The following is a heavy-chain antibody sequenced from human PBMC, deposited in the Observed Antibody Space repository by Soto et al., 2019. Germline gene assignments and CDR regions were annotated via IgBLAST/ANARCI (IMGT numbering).Heavy chain of an antibody. CDR1: GASVTRDGNC. Sequence: QVQLRESGSGLVKPSQTLSLTCSVSGASVTRDGNCWTWIRQPPGKGLEFVASIYHGGSTFYNPSLRSRVTISLDRSKNQFSLKLTSVTAADTAVYYCARKVDGYSQFDDWGQGTLVTVS. J-gene: IGHJ4*02. CDR2: IYHGGST. V-gene: IGHV4-30-2*01. CDR3: ARKVDGYSQFDD. D-gene: IGHD4-4*01.